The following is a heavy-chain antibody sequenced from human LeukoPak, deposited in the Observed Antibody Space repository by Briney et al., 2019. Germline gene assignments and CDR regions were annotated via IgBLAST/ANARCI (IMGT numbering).Heavy chain of an antibody. Sequence: GGSLRLSCAASGFTCSSSWMSWVRQAPGKGLEWVANIKQDGSEKYYVDSVKGRFTISRDNAKNSLYLQMNSLRAEDTAVYYCARVSSGRVYWGQGTLVTVSS. D-gene: IGHD6-19*01. CDR2: IKQDGSEK. CDR3: ARVSSGRVY. V-gene: IGHV3-7*01. CDR1: GFTCSSSW. J-gene: IGHJ4*02.